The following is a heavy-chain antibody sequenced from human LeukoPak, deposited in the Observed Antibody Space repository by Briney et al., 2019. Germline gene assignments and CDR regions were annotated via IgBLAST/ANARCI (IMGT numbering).Heavy chain of an antibody. CDR2: ISSNGGST. J-gene: IGHJ3*02. CDR3: GKDPLYYDSVTGHEGAFYI. D-gene: IGHD3-9*01. Sequence: GGSLRLSCSASGFTFSSYAMHWVRQAPGKGLEYVSAISSNGGSTYYADPVKGRFTISRDDAKNTLYPQMSSLSAEDWAVYSWGKDPLYYDSVTGHEGAFYIWGEGAMGTASS. V-gene: IGHV3-64D*09. CDR1: GFTFSSYA.